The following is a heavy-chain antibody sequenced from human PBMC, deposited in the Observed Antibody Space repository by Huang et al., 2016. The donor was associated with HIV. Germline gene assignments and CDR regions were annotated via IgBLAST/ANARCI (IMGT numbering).Heavy chain of an antibody. CDR1: GFLFTTFT. J-gene: IGHJ4*03. Sequence: EVQLEESGGALVKPGGSLRLSCAATGFLFTTFTMHWVRQGPGKGVEWVSCSSGSGSSIYYADAVKGRVTISRDNTKKSLYLQMSSLSVDDTAFYFCARGGPVGYFNLWGHGTLVSVSS. V-gene: IGHV3-21*01. CDR2: SSGSGSSI. D-gene: IGHD2-15*01. CDR3: ARGGPVGYFNL.